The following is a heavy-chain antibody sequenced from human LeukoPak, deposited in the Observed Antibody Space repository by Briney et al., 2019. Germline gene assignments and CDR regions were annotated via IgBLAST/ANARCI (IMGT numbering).Heavy chain of an antibody. CDR1: GFTFSGHW. CDR2: ITPDGNAA. D-gene: IGHD2-15*01. V-gene: IGHV3-74*03. Sequence: PGVSLRLSCVASGFTFSGHWMHWVRQVPGKGLMAVSRITPDGNAAAYADSVKGRFTISRDNAKNTLYLEMNSLTAEDTALYHCTRSGYSNGYDYWGQGTLVTVSS. CDR3: TRSGYSNGYDY. J-gene: IGHJ4*02.